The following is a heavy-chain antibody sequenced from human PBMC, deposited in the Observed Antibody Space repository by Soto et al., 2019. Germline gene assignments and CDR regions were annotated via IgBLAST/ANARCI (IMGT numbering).Heavy chain of an antibody. CDR2: IIPIFGTA. V-gene: IGHV1-69*13. CDR3: ARDLDRSSGWYASIDYYYGMDV. D-gene: IGHD6-19*01. CDR1: GGTFSSYA. Sequence: SVKVSCKASGGTFSSYAISWVRQAPGQGLEWMGGIIPIFGTANYAQKFQGRVTITADESTSTAYMELSSLRSEDTAVYYCARDLDRSSGWYASIDYYYGMDVWGQGTTVTVSS. J-gene: IGHJ6*02.